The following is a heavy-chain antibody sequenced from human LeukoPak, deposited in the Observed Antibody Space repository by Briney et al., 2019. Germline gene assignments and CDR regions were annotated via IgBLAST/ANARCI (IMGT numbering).Heavy chain of an antibody. D-gene: IGHD6-13*01. J-gene: IGHJ4*02. CDR1: GGSISRGDYY. CDR2: IYYSGST. V-gene: IGHV4-30-4*01. CDR3: ARELAAAVFDY. Sequence: SETLSLTCTVSGGSISRGDYYWSWIRQPPGKGLEWIGYIYYSGSTYYNPSLKSRVTISVDTSKNQFSLKLSSVTAADTAVYYCARELAAAVFDYWGQGTLVTVSS.